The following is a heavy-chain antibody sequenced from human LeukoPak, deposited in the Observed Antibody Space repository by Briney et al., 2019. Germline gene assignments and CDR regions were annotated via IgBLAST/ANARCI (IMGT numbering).Heavy chain of an antibody. CDR2: IYTSGST. V-gene: IGHV4-4*07. J-gene: IGHJ4*02. CDR1: GGSISSYY. D-gene: IGHD3-10*01. Sequence: PSETLSLTCTVSGGSISSYYWSWIRQPAGKGLEWIGRIYTSGSTNYNPSLKSRVTMSVGTSKNQFSLKLSSVTAADTAVYYCARDPHYGSGSYTPYYFDYWGQGTLVTVSS. CDR3: ARDPHYGSGSYTPYYFDY.